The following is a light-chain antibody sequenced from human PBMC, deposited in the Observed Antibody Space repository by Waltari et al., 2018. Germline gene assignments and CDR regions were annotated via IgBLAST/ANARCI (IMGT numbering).Light chain of an antibody. CDR3: CSYAGSYTVV. CDR1: SSDVGGYNY. Sequence: QSALTQPRSVSGSPGQSVTISCTGTSSDVGGYNYVSWYQHHPGKAPKLLIFDVIKRPSGGPVRFAGSKSGNTASLTISGLQAEDEADYYCCSYAGSYTVVFGGGTRLTVL. J-gene: IGLJ2*01. V-gene: IGLV2-11*01. CDR2: DVI.